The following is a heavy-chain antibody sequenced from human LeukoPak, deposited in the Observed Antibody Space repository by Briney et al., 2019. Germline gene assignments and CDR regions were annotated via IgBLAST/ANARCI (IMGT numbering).Heavy chain of an antibody. CDR2: ISAYNGNT. Sequence: ASVKVSCKASGYTFTSYGISWVRQAPGQGLEWMGWISAYNGNTNYAQKLQGRVTMTTDTSTSTAYMELRSLRSDDTAVYYCASSRITYYYGSGSLAYWGQGTLVTVSS. J-gene: IGHJ4*02. CDR1: GYTFTSYG. CDR3: ASSRITYYYGSGSLAY. V-gene: IGHV1-18*01. D-gene: IGHD3-10*01.